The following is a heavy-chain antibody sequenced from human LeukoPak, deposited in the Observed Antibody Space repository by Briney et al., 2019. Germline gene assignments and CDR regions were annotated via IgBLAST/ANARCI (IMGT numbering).Heavy chain of an antibody. J-gene: IGHJ1*01. CDR2: IYYSGST. D-gene: IGHD3-10*01. CDR1: GGSISSYY. V-gene: IGHV4-59*08. CDR3: ARYGSGSYSDDHFQH. Sequence: SETLSLTCTVSGGSISSYYWSWIRQPPGKGLEWIGYIYYSGSTNYNPSLKSRVTISVDTSKNQFSLKLTSVTAADTAVYYCARYGSGSYSDDHFQHWGQGTLVTVSS.